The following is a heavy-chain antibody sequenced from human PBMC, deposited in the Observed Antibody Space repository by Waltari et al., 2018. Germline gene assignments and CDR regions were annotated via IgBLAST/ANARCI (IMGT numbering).Heavy chain of an antibody. J-gene: IGHJ5*02. CDR2: INYSGST. Sequence: QAQLQQWGAGLLKPSETLSLTCGVSGGSLSGYYWSWIRRPPGKGLEWIGEINYSGSTNYNPSLKSRVTMSIDTSKNQFSLQLTSVTAADTAVYYCARVGHWRAVIFGVVPGWFDPWGQGTLVTVSS. CDR3: ARVGHWRAVIFGVVPGWFDP. V-gene: IGHV4-34*01. CDR1: GGSLSGYY. D-gene: IGHD3-3*01.